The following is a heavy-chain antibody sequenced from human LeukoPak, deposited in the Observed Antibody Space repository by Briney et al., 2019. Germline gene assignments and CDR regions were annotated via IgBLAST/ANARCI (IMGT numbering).Heavy chain of an antibody. CDR1: GDSIGSYY. CDR3: ARDPYYDILTGYLIRGAFDI. CDR2: IYTSGTT. Sequence: SETLSLTCTVSGDSIGSYYWSWIRQSAGKGLEWIGRIYTSGTTDYNPSLKSRVTMSVDTSKNQFSLKLNSVTAADTAVYYCARDPYYDILTGYLIRGAFDIWGLGTVVTVSS. D-gene: IGHD3-9*01. V-gene: IGHV4-4*07. J-gene: IGHJ3*02.